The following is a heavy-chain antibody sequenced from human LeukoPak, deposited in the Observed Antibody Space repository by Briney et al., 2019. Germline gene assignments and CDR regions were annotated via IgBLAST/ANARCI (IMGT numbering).Heavy chain of an antibody. D-gene: IGHD3-22*01. CDR2: ISGSGDNT. CDR3: AKGSYYDSSGSFYFDY. Sequence: GGSLRLSCAASGFTFSTYWMTWVRQAPGKGLEWVSGISGSGDNTYYADSVKGRFTISRDNSKNTLYVQVNSLGTEDTAAYYCAKGSYYDSSGSFYFDYWGQGTLVTVSS. V-gene: IGHV3-23*01. CDR1: GFTFSTYW. J-gene: IGHJ4*02.